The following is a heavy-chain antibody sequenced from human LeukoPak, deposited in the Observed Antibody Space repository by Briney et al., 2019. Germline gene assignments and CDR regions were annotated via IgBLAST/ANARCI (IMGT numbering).Heavy chain of an antibody. Sequence: GGSLRLSCTASGFTFSNYGIHWVRQAPGKGLDWVTFIRYDGTNKYYADSVKGRFTISRDNSKNTLYLQMNSLRAEDTAVYYCARVQVVTWGQGTLVTVSS. CDR1: GFTFSNYG. D-gene: IGHD3-10*01. J-gene: IGHJ4*02. CDR3: ARVQVVT. V-gene: IGHV3-30*02. CDR2: IRYDGTNK.